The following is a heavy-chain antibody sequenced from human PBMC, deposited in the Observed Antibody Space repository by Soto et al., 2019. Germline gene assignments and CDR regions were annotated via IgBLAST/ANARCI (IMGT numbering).Heavy chain of an antibody. CDR3: AREGGAGYPFDS. CDR1: GFSFSDYY. CDR2: ISGSGNTI. D-gene: IGHD5-12*01. J-gene: IGHJ4*02. V-gene: IGHV3-11*01. Sequence: PGGSLRLSCAASGFSFSDYYMNWIRQAPGKGLEWVSYISGSGNTIYYADSVKDRFTISRDNAKNSLFLQMNSLRVEDTAFYYCAREGGAGYPFDSWGQGTLVTVSS.